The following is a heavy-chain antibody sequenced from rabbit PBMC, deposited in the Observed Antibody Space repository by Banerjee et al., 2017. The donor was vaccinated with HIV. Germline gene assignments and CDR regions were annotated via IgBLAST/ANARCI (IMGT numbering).Heavy chain of an antibody. CDR2: INTSSGNT. D-gene: IGHD1-1*01. V-gene: IGHV1S45*01. CDR1: GFSFSDKYV. Sequence: QEQLEESGGDLVKPGRSLTLTCTASGFSFSDKYVMSWVRQAPGKGLEWIGCINTSSGNTVYATWAKGPFTISKTSSTTVTLQVTSLTAADTATYFCARGRTHMLVVVPETRLDLWGPGTLVTVS. J-gene: IGHJ6*01. CDR3: ARGRTHMLVVVPETRLDL.